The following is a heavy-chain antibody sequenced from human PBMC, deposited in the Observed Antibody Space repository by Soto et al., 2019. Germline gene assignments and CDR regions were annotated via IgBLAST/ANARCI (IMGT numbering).Heavy chain of an antibody. D-gene: IGHD6-19*01. V-gene: IGHV3-48*02. CDR3: AICPYSSGWPTPDY. CDR1: GFTFTYYN. CDR2: ISGSSTSI. J-gene: IGHJ4*02. Sequence: EVQLVVSGGGLVQPGGSLRLSCAASGFTFTYYNMIWVRQAPGKGLEWVSYISGSSTSIHYAESGKGRLTISTDNAKNSVHLQMNSLIDEATAVYYCAICPYSSGWPTPDYWGQGTLVTVSS.